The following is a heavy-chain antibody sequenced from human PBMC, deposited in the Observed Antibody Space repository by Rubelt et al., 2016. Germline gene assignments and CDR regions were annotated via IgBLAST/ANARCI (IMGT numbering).Heavy chain of an antibody. V-gene: IGHV1-24*01. CDR3: ETVTVGTSDDDH. D-gene: IGHD1-26*01. J-gene: IGHJ4*02. CDR2: LGAEEDET. Sequence: QVQLVQSGAEVKKPGASVKVSCKVSGYTFTELSMHWVRQAPGTGLEWMGGLGAEEDETIDASEFQGRVTRTEETSKVTAYMELSRLRSEDTAVYYWETVTVGTSDDDHWGQGTLVTVSS. CDR1: GYTFTELS.